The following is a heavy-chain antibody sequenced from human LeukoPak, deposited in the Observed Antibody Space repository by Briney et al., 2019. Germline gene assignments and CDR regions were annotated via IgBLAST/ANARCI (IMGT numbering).Heavy chain of an antibody. Sequence: GGSLRLSCTASGFTFSNDAMSWVRQAPGKGLEWVSAISGSGGSTYYADSVKGRFTISRDNSNNTLFLQMNSLRAEDTAVYYCAGRDDYQRGSTFDIWGQGTMVTVSS. CDR2: ISGSGGST. V-gene: IGHV3-23*01. CDR3: AGRDDYQRGSTFDI. D-gene: IGHD5-24*01. CDR1: GFTFSNDA. J-gene: IGHJ3*02.